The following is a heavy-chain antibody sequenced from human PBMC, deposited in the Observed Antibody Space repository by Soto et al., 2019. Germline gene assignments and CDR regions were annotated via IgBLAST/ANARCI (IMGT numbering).Heavy chain of an antibody. Sequence: QVQLVQSGAEVKKPGASVKVSCKASGGTFSSYAISWVRQAPGQELEWMGGINPIFGTANYAQKFQGRVTITADESTSTAYMELSSVRSEDTAVYYCARDLPHDRSYYDSSTCDPWGQGTLVTVSS. CDR2: INPIFGTA. D-gene: IGHD3-22*01. V-gene: IGHV1-69*01. CDR1: GGTFSSYA. CDR3: ARDLPHDRSYYDSSTCDP. J-gene: IGHJ5*02.